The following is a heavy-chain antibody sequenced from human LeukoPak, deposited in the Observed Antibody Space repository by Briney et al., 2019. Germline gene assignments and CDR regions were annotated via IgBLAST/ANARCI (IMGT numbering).Heavy chain of an antibody. J-gene: IGHJ5*02. V-gene: IGHV4-59*08. CDR2: ISYSGST. Sequence: SETLSLTCTVSGGSITSDYWSWIRQPPGKGLEWIGYISYSGSTNYNPSLKSRDTISLDTSKNQFSLKLSSVTAADTAVYYCAKRLAAAGSEWFDPWGQGTLVTVSS. CDR1: GGSITSDY. CDR3: AKRLAAAGSEWFDP. D-gene: IGHD6-13*01.